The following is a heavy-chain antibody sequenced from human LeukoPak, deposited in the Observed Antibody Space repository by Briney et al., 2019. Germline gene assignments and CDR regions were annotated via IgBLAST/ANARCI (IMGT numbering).Heavy chain of an antibody. Sequence: GGSLRLSCAASGFTFSSYAMSWVRQAPGKGLEWVSAISGSGGSTYYADSVKGRFTISRDNSKNTLYLQMNSLRAEDTAVYYCAKGHQLLPYHNWIDPWGQGTLVTVSS. V-gene: IGHV3-23*01. CDR2: ISGSGGST. CDR3: AKGHQLLPYHNWIDP. D-gene: IGHD2-2*01. J-gene: IGHJ5*02. CDR1: GFTFSSYA.